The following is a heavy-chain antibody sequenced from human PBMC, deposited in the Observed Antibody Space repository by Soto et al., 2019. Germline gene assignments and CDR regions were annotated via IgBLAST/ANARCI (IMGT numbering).Heavy chain of an antibody. CDR1: AFTFSSYG. J-gene: IGHJ6*02. CDR3: AKVTTLYSSSWYLSGMDV. CDR2: ISYDGGNK. Sequence: QVQLVESGGGVVQPGRSLRLSCAASAFTFSSYGMHWFRQAPGKGLEWVALISYDGGNKYYTESVRGRFTISRDNAKNTLYLQMNSLRAEDTAAYFCAKVTTLYSSSWYLSGMDVWGQGTTIIVSS. D-gene: IGHD6-13*01. V-gene: IGHV3-30*18.